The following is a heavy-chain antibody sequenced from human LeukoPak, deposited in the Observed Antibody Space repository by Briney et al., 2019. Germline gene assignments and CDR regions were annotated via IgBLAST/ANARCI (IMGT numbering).Heavy chain of an antibody. V-gene: IGHV3-74*01. J-gene: IGHJ5*02. CDR3: ARDLPRTSGP. Sequence: GGSLRLSFAASGFTFSSEWMHWVRQAPGRGLVWISHINSNGRSTNYGDSVKGRFTVSRDNAKNTLYLQMNSLRAEDTAVYYCARDLPRTSGPWGQGTLVTVSS. CDR2: INSNGRST. D-gene: IGHD3-10*01. CDR1: GFTFSSEW.